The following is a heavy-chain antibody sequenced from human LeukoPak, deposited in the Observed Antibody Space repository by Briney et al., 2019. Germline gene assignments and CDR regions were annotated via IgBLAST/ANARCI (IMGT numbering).Heavy chain of an antibody. Sequence: ASVKVSCKASGYTFTGYYMHWVRQAPEQGLEWMGWINPNSGGTNYAQKFQGRVTMTRDTSISTAYMELSRLRSDDTAVYYCARAVGATTGIDYWGQGTLVTVSS. D-gene: IGHD1-26*01. V-gene: IGHV1-2*02. J-gene: IGHJ4*02. CDR2: INPNSGGT. CDR3: ARAVGATTGIDY. CDR1: GYTFTGYY.